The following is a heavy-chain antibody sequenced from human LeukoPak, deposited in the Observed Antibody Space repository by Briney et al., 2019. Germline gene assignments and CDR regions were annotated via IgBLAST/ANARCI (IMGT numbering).Heavy chain of an antibody. J-gene: IGHJ4*02. D-gene: IGHD3-22*01. Sequence: SETLSLTCTVSGGSISSDYWSWIRQPPGKGLEWIGYIYYSGSTNYNPSLKSRVTISVDTSKNQFSLKLSSVTAADTAVYYCARLDSSGYYYYWGQGTLVTVSS. CDR1: GGSISSDY. CDR3: ARLDSSGYYYY. V-gene: IGHV4-59*01. CDR2: IYYSGST.